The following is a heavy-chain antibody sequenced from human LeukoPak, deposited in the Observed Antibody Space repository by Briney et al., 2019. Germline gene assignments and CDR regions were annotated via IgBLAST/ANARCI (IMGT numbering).Heavy chain of an antibody. CDR3: ARGSPSGYDSKEDY. Sequence: GGSLRLSCAASGFTFSSYGMLWLRPAPGKGLEWVAVISYDGSNKYYADSVKGRLTISRDNAKNSLYPQMNSLRAEDTAVYYCARGSPSGYDSKEDYWGQGTLVTVSS. CDR1: GFTFSSYG. CDR2: ISYDGSNK. D-gene: IGHD5-12*01. J-gene: IGHJ4*02. V-gene: IGHV3-30*03.